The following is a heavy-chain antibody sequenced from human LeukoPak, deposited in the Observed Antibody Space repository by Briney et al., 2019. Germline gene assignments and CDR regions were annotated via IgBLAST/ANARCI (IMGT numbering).Heavy chain of an antibody. CDR2: MNPNSGGA. Sequence: ASVKVSCKPSGYTFTGYYIHWVRQAPGQGLEWMGWMNPNSGGATYARQFQGRVTMTRDTSINTAYIEVSRLRSDDTAAYYCARGSNVDTSMVTPFDYWGQGTLVTVSS. CDR1: GYTFTGYY. J-gene: IGHJ4*02. D-gene: IGHD5-18*01. V-gene: IGHV1-2*02. CDR3: ARGSNVDTSMVTPFDY.